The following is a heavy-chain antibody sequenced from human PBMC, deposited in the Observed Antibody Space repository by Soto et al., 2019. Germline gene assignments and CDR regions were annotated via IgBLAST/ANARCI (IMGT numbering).Heavy chain of an antibody. CDR1: GFTFSSYG. V-gene: IGHV3-30*03. CDR2: ISYDGSNK. Sequence: GGSLRLSCAASGFTFSSYGMHWVRQAPGKGLEWVAVISYDGSNKYYADSVKGRFTISRDNSKNTLYLQMNGLRAEDTAVYYCARFAGAIDYWGRGTLVTVSS. D-gene: IGHD3-10*01. CDR3: ARFAGAIDY. J-gene: IGHJ4*02.